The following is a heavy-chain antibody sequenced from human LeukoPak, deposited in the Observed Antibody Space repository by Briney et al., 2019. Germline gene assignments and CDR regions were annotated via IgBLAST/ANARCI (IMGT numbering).Heavy chain of an antibody. CDR1: GYSINSGYY. V-gene: IGHV4-38-2*02. Sequence: SETLSLTCTVSGYSINSGYYWSWIRQPPGKRLEWIGSIYYSGSTYSNPTLKSRVTISVDKSKNQLSLNLSSVTAADTAVYYCARVPYTSMVTSTRQYGFDIWGQGSMVTVSS. CDR2: IYYSGST. CDR3: ARVPYTSMVTSTRQYGFDI. D-gene: IGHD5-18*01. J-gene: IGHJ3*02.